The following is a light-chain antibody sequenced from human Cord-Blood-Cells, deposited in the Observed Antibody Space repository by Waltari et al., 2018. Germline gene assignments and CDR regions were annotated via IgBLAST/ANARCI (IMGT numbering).Light chain of an antibody. V-gene: IGKV4-1*01. CDR2: WAS. J-gene: IGKJ1*01. CDR1: QSVLYSSNNKNY. Sequence: DIVMTQSPDSLAVSLGERATINCKSSQSVLYSSNNKNYLAWYQQKPGPPPKLLIYWASTRESRVPDRFSGSGSGTDFTLTISSLQAEDVAVYYCQQYYSTPPRTCGQGTKVEIK. CDR3: QQYYSTPPRT.